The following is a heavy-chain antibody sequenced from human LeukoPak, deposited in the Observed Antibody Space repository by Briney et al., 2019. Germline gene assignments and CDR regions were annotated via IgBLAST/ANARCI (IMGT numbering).Heavy chain of an antibody. D-gene: IGHD2-15*01. CDR1: GFTFSSYE. CDR2: ISSSGSTI. Sequence: PGGSLRLSCAASGFTFSSYEMNWVRQAPGKGLEWVSYISSSGSTIYYADSVKGRFTISRDNAKNSLYLQMNSLRAEDTAVYYCTTPRDPLGYCSGGSCYEEGDAFDIWGQGTMVTVSS. CDR3: TTPRDPLGYCSGGSCYEEGDAFDI. V-gene: IGHV3-48*03. J-gene: IGHJ3*02.